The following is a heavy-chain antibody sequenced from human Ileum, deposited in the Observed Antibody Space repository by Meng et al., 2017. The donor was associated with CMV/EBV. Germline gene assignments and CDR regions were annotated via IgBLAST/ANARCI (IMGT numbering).Heavy chain of an antibody. CDR3: VHRYSSSSGQVS. Sequence: QITFKESGPPLGKPPQTLTLTCTFSGFSLTTNVESVGWIRQPPGKALEWLALIHGGGGKQYSPSLQSRLTATRDTSKNQVVLTMTNMDPVDTAAYYCVHRYSSSSGQVSWGQGTLVTVSS. CDR1: GFSLTTNVES. V-gene: IGHV2-5*02. CDR2: IHGGGGK. D-gene: IGHD6-6*01. J-gene: IGHJ5*02.